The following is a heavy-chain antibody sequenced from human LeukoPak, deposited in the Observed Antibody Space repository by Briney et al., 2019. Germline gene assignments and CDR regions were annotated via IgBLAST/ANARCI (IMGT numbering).Heavy chain of an antibody. V-gene: IGHV4-59*08. CDR3: ARHSYNYYGLDV. CDR1: GGSIDGYY. Sequence: SETLSLTCTVSGGSIDGYYWSWIRQPPGKRLEWIGYIYYSGTTNYNPSLKSRVTMSVDTSNNHLSLRLTSVTAADTALYYCARHSYNYYGLDVWGQGTTITVSS. J-gene: IGHJ6*02. CDR2: IYYSGTT.